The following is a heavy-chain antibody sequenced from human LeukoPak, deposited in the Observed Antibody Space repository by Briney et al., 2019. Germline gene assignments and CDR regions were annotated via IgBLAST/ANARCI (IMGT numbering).Heavy chain of an antibody. CDR3: ASPGPKNIVVVVAAQAYGMDV. CDR1: GYTFTSYG. Sequence: ASVKVSCKASGYTFTSYGISWVRQAPGQGLEWMGGIIPIFGTANYAQKFQGRVTITADESTSTAYMELSSLRSEDTAVYYCASPGPKNIVVVVAAQAYGMDVWGQGTTVTVSS. J-gene: IGHJ6*02. V-gene: IGHV1-69*13. D-gene: IGHD2-15*01. CDR2: IIPIFGTA.